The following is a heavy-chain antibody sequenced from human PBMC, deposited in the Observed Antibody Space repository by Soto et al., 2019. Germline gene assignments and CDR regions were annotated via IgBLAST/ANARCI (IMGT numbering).Heavy chain of an antibody. J-gene: IGHJ6*02. CDR2: ISWNSGSV. CDR3: AKDISGRGSYYYYYGMDV. D-gene: IGHD1-26*01. V-gene: IGHV3-9*01. CDR1: GFTFDDYA. Sequence: VQLVESGGGLVPPGRPLRLSCAASGFTFDDYAMHWVRQPPGKGLEWVSGISWNSGSVGYADSVKARFTISRDNAKKSLYLQMNSLRPEDTAFYYCAKDISGRGSYYYYYGMDVWGQGIPVTVSS.